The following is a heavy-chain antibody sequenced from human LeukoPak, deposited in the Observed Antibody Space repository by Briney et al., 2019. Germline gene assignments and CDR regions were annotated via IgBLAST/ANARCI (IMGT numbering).Heavy chain of an antibody. Sequence: SETLSLTCTVSGGSISSSSYYWGWIRQPPGKGLEWIVSIYYSGSTYYNPSLKSRFPISVDTSKNQFSLKLSSVTAADTAVYYCARPSDDSSGYYFEYFDYWGQGTLVTVSS. CDR3: ARPSDDSSGYYFEYFDY. J-gene: IGHJ4*02. V-gene: IGHV4-39*01. D-gene: IGHD3-22*01. CDR1: GGSISSSSYY. CDR2: IYYSGST.